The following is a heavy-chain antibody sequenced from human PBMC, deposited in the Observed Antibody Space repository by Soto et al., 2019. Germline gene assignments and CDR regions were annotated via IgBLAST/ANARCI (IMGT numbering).Heavy chain of an antibody. CDR2: SYHTGTT. CDR3: GRDQTGRPVVDPAFDS. CDR1: GDSITSVGYS. J-gene: IGHJ3*01. D-gene: IGHD1-26*01. Sequence: TLSLTCAVSGDSITSVGYSWSCIRQPPGKALEGIGNSYHTGTTYSTAALRSRVILSVDTSKNQFFLHLTAVTAAKKAVYYGGRDQTGRPVVDPAFDSWGEGTMVTLSS. V-gene: IGHV4-30-2*02.